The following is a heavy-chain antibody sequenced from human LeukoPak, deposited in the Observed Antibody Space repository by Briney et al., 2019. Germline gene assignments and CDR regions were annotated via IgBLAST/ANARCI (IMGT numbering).Heavy chain of an antibody. Sequence: GGSLTLSCAASGFTFSSYAMSWVRQAPGKGLEWVSAISGSGGSTYYADSVKGRFTISRDNSKNTLYLQINSLRAEDTAVYYCARDLLGATNYWGQGTLVTVSS. CDR2: ISGSGGST. D-gene: IGHD1-26*01. CDR3: ARDLLGATNY. V-gene: IGHV3-23*01. CDR1: GFTFSSYA. J-gene: IGHJ4*02.